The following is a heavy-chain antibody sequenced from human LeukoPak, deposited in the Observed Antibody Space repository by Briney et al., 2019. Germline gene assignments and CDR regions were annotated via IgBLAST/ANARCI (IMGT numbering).Heavy chain of an antibody. V-gene: IGHV3-43*01. Sequence: GGSLRLSCAASGFSFRGYTMHWVRQVPGRGLGWVSLISWNGVTTYYRDSVKGRFTISRDDSKNSLYLQMNSLRSEDSALYYCAASDGEQQLALWGQGTLVTVSS. J-gene: IGHJ4*02. CDR1: GFSFRGYT. CDR3: AASDGEQQLAL. D-gene: IGHD6-13*01. CDR2: ISWNGVTT.